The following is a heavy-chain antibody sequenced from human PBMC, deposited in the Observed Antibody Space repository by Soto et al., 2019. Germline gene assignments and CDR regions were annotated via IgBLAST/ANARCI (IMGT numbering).Heavy chain of an antibody. D-gene: IGHD3-22*01. V-gene: IGHV4-31*03. CDR3: SRDNYCRSGYHAGFDP. CDR2: IYFGGSS. CDR1: GVSVNSGGYY. J-gene: IGHJ5*02. Sequence: PSETLSLTCTVSGVSVNSGGYYWTWIPHHPGRGLEAIGYIYFGGSSSYNPSLGSRITISVDTSENQFSLRLTSVTAADTAVYCCSRDNYCRSGYHAGFDPWGPGTQVTVSS.